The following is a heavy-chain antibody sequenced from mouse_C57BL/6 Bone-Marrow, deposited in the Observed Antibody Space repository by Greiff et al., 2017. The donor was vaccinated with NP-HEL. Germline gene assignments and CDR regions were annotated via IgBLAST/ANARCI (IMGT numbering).Heavy chain of an antibody. J-gene: IGHJ1*03. Sequence: EVQLQQSGPELVKPGASVKIPCKASGYTFTDYNMDWVKQSHGKSLEWIGDINPNNGGTIYNQKFKGKATLTVDKSSSTAYMERRSLTSEDTAVYYCARSGNGRYFDVWGTGTTVTVSS. D-gene: IGHD2-1*01. V-gene: IGHV1-18*01. CDR3: ARSGNGRYFDV. CDR2: INPNNGGT. CDR1: GYTFTDYN.